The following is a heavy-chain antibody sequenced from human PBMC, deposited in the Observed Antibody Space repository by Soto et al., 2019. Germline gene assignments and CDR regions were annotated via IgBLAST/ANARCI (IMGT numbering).Heavy chain of an antibody. D-gene: IGHD3-10*01. CDR2: IYTSWST. CDR3: ARALLRFGELSHVIWFDP. Sequence: SETLSLTCTVSGGSISSYYWSWIRQPAGKGLEWIGRIYTSWSTNYNPSLKSRVTMSVDTSKNQFSLKLSSVTAADTAVYYCARALLRFGELSHVIWFDPWGQGTLVTVCS. CDR1: GGSISSYY. V-gene: IGHV4-4*07. J-gene: IGHJ5*02.